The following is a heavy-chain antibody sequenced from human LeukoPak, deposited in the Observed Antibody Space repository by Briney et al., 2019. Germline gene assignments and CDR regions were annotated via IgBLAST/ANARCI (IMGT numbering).Heavy chain of an antibody. D-gene: IGHD6-13*01. CDR1: GFTFSSYS. V-gene: IGHV3-21*01. CDR2: ISSSSSYI. CDR3: ARDLGIAAAA. J-gene: IGHJ5*02. Sequence: PGGSLRLSCAATGFTFSSYSMNWVRQPPGKGLEWVSSISSSSSYIYYADSVKGRFTISRDNAKNSLYLRMNSLRAEDTAVYYCARDLGIAAAAWGQGTLVTVSS.